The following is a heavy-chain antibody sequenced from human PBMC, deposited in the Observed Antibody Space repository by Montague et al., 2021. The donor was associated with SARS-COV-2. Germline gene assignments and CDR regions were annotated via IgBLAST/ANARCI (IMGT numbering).Heavy chain of an antibody. Sequence: SETLSLTCAVLGHCINGEHGWSCVRKPLGKRLRMMAETRQWGGTNYNPSLRSRVSIFLDNSRNQFSLMLTSVTAADTAMYYCASHFVWQQLSTWGQGTLVSVSS. CDR3: ASHFVWQQLST. V-gene: IGHV4-4*02. CDR2: TRQWGGT. J-gene: IGHJ4*02. D-gene: IGHD6-13*01. CDR1: GHCINGEHG.